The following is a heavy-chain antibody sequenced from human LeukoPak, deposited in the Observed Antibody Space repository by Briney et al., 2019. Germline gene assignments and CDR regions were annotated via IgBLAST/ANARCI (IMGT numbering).Heavy chain of an antibody. J-gene: IGHJ5*02. CDR3: ARLGCSGGSCSSLIFNRFDP. V-gene: IGHV4-59*08. CDR1: GVSISSYY. D-gene: IGHD2-15*01. Sequence: SETLSLTCTVSGVSISSYYWSWLRQPPGKGLEWFGYIYYSGSTNYNPSLKSRVTISVDTSKNQFSLKLSSVTAADTAVYYCARLGCSGGSCSSLIFNRFDPWGQGTLVTVSS. CDR2: IYYSGST.